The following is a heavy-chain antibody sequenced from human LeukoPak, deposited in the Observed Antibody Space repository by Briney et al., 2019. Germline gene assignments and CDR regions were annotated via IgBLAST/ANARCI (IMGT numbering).Heavy chain of an antibody. CDR1: GYTFTSYD. V-gene: IGHV1-8*01. CDR3: ARGRGRVWGSCRYC. D-gene: IGHD3-16*02. CDR2: MNPNSGNT. J-gene: IGHJ4*02. Sequence: ASVKVSCKASGYTFTSYDINWVRQATGQGLEWMGWMNPNSGNTGYAQKFQGRVTMTRNTSISTAYMELSSLRSEDTAVYYCARGRGRVWGSCRYCWGQGTLVTVSS.